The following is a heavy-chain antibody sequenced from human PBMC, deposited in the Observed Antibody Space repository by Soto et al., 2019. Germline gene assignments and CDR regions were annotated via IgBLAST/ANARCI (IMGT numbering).Heavy chain of an antibody. V-gene: IGHV3-64D*06. J-gene: IGHJ4*02. Sequence: PGWSLRLSCSASGFAFSSYAMHWVRQTPGKGLEYVSAISPQGGSTYYADSVKGRFTISRDDSKNTVYLQMSSLRPDDTAVYYCVNMMIARGAIDFWGQGTLVTVSS. D-gene: IGHD2-21*01. CDR1: GFAFSSYA. CDR3: VNMMIARGAIDF. CDR2: ISPQGGST.